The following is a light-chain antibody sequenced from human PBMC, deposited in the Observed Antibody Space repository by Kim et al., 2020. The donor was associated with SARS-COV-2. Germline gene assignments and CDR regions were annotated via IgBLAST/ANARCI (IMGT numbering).Light chain of an antibody. CDR2: RTD. V-gene: IGLV7-43*01. CDR1: SDFY. Sequence: SDFYPNWFQQKPGQAPRALIYRTDNKHSWTPARFSGSLLGGKAALTLSGVQPEDEAEYFCLVSSGGAWVFGGGTKLTVL. CDR3: LVSSGGAWV. J-gene: IGLJ3*02.